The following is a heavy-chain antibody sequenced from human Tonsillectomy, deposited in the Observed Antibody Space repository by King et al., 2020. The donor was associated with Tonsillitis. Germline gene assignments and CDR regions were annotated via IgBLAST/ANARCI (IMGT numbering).Heavy chain of an antibody. V-gene: IGHV3-23*04. CDR1: GFTFSSYA. J-gene: IGHJ4*02. CDR2: ISGSGDST. CDR3: AKSSGSSSTWSFDY. Sequence: VQLVESGGGLVQPGGSLRLSCAASGFTFSSYAMTWVRQAPGKGLDWVSDISGSGDSTYYAYSVKGRFTISRENSNNTLYLQMHSLTDEDTAVYFCAKSSGSSSTWSFDYWGQGTRVIVSS. D-gene: IGHD6-13*01.